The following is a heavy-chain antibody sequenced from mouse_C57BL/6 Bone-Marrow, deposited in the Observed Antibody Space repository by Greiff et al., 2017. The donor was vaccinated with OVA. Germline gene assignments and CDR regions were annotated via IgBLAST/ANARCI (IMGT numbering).Heavy chain of an antibody. V-gene: IGHV1-82*01. CDR3: AFYYYGSSPQWYFDV. CDR1: GYAFSSSW. J-gene: IGHJ1*03. Sequence: LEESGPELVKPGASVKISCKASGYAFSSSWMNWVKQRPGKGLEWIGRIYPGDGDTNYNGKFKGKATLTADKSSSTAYMQLSSLTSEDSAVYFCAFYYYGSSPQWYFDVWGTGTTVTVSS. D-gene: IGHD1-1*01. CDR2: IYPGDGDT.